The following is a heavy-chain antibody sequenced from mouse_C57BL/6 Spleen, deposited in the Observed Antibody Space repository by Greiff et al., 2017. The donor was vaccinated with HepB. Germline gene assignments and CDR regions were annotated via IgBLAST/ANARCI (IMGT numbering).Heavy chain of an antibody. J-gene: IGHJ3*01. Sequence: VVEPGASVKLSCKASGYTFTEYTIHWVKQRSGQGLEWIGWFYPGSGSIKYNEKFKDKATLTADKSSSTVYMELSRLTSEDSAVYFCARHEEEGGWFAYWGQGTLVTVSA. CDR2: FYPGSGSI. CDR3: ARHEEEGGWFAY. V-gene: IGHV1-62-2*01. CDR1: GYTFTEYT.